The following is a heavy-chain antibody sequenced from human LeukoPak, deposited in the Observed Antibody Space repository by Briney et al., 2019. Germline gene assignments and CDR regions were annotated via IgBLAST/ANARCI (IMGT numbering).Heavy chain of an antibody. J-gene: IGHJ4*02. Sequence: PGGSLRLSCAASGFTFSSYWMNWVRQAPGKGLEWVACIKEDGSEKYYVGSVKGRFTISRDNARHSLFLHMSSLRAEDTAVYYCARNWGHFDFWGQGTLVTVSS. CDR1: GFTFSSYW. CDR2: IKEDGSEK. CDR3: ARNWGHFDF. V-gene: IGHV3-7*04. D-gene: IGHD7-27*01.